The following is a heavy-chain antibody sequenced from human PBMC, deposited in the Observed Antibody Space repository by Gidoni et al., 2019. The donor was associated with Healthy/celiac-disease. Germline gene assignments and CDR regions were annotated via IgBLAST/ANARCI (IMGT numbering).Heavy chain of an antibody. V-gene: IGHV2-5*02. Sequence: QITLKESGPTLVQPTQTLPLTCTFSGFSLSTSGVGVGWIRQPPGKALEWLALIYWDDDKRYSPSLKSRLTITKDTSKNQVVLTMTNMDPVDTATYYCAHASYYDILNWFDPWGQGTLVTVSS. CDR2: IYWDDDK. CDR1: GFSLSTSGVG. CDR3: AHASYYDILNWFDP. J-gene: IGHJ5*02. D-gene: IGHD3-9*01.